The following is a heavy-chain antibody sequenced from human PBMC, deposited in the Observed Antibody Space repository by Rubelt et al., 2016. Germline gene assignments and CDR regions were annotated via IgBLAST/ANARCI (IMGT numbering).Heavy chain of an antibody. CDR1: GGTFSSYA. D-gene: IGHD2-2*01. CDR2: IIPNTGDT. Sequence: QVQLVQSGAEVKKPGSSVKVSCKASGGTFSSYAVSWMRQAPGQGLEWMGRIIPNTGDTNYAQKFQGRVTMTRDTSISTAHMALSSLRSDDTAVYFCAGGAYSTYNPYEYWGQGTLVTVSS. CDR3: AGGAYSTYNPYEY. J-gene: IGHJ4*02. V-gene: IGHV1-2*02.